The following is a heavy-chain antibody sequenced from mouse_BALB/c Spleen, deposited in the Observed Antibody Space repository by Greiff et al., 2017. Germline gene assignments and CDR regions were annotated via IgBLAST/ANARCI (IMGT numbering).Heavy chain of an antibody. CDR2: ISSGGSYT. CDR1: GFTFSSYT. J-gene: IGHJ4*01. Sequence: EVKLVESGGGLVKPGGSLKLSCAASGFTFSSYTMSWVRQTPEKRLEWVATISSGGSYTYYPDSVKGRFTISRDNAKNTLYLQMSSLKSEDTAMYYCTRLTGTNYAMDYWGQGTSVTVSS. D-gene: IGHD4-1*01. V-gene: IGHV5-6-4*01. CDR3: TRLTGTNYAMDY.